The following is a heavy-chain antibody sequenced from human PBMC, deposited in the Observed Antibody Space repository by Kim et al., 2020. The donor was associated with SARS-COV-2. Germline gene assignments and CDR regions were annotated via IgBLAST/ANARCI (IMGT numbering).Heavy chain of an antibody. Sequence: SQTLSLTCAISGDSVSSNSAAWNWIRQSPSRGLEWLGRTYYRSKWYNDYAVSVKSRITINPDTSKNQFSLQLNSVTPEDTAVYYCARWGSGSHSAYYYYGMDVWGQGTTVTVSS. CDR3: ARWGSGSHSAYYYYGMDV. CDR1: GDSVSSNSAA. CDR2: TYYRSKWYN. V-gene: IGHV6-1*01. J-gene: IGHJ6*02. D-gene: IGHD3-10*01.